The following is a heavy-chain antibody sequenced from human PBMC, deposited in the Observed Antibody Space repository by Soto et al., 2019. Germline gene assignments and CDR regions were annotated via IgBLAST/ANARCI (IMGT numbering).Heavy chain of an antibody. CDR3: ARAIIRGGKPLYFDY. D-gene: IGHD2-15*01. V-gene: IGHV4-59*01. CDR1: GGSISSYY. Sequence: SETLSLTCTVSGGSISSYYWSWIRQPPGKGLEWIGYIYYSGSTNYNPSLKSRVTISVDTSKNQFSLKLSYVTAADTAVYYCARAIIRGGKPLYFDYWGQGTLVTVSS. CDR2: IYYSGST. J-gene: IGHJ4*02.